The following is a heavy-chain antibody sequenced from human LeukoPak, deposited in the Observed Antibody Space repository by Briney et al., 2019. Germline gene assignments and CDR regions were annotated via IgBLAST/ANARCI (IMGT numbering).Heavy chain of an antibody. CDR1: GFTFSSYS. J-gene: IGHJ6*03. V-gene: IGHV3-7*01. D-gene: IGHD3-22*01. Sequence: PGGSLRLSCAASGFTFSSYSMSWVRQAPGKGLEWVAKMNEYGSEIFYVDSVKGRFTISRDNAKNSLYLQMNSLRAEDTAVYYCAKDGSTYYYDSSGYYYYDYYYYYYMDVWGKGTTVTISS. CDR3: AKDGSTYYYDSSGYYYYDYYYYYYMDV. CDR2: MNEYGSEI.